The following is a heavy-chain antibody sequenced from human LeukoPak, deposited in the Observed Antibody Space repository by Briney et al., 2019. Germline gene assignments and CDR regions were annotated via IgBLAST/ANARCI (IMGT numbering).Heavy chain of an antibody. CDR1: GFTFSTYA. Sequence: GGSLRLSCAASGFTFSTYAMSWVRQAPGKGLEWVSAISGSGGSTYYADSVKGRFTISRDNSKNTLYLQMNSLRAEDTAVYYCAKLFYSSSAGDAFDIWGQGTMVTVSS. V-gene: IGHV3-23*01. D-gene: IGHD6-6*01. CDR3: AKLFYSSSAGDAFDI. J-gene: IGHJ3*02. CDR2: ISGSGGST.